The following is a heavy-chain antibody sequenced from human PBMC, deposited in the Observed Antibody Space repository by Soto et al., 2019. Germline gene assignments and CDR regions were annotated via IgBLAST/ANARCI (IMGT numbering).Heavy chain of an antibody. D-gene: IGHD6-13*01. V-gene: IGHV1-8*01. CDR2: MNPNSGNT. Sequence: QVPLVQSGAEVKKPGASVKVSCKASGYTFTSYDINWVRQATGQGLEWMGWMNPNSGNTGYAQKFQGRVTMTRNTSISTAYMELSSLRSEDTAVYYCATEYSSSWYTNAFDIWGQGTMVTVSS. J-gene: IGHJ3*02. CDR3: ATEYSSSWYTNAFDI. CDR1: GYTFTSYD.